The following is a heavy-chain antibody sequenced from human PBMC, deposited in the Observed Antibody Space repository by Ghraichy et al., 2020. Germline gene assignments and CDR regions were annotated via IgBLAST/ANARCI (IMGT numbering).Heavy chain of an antibody. CDR1: GGSISRSSYY. J-gene: IGHJ4*02. CDR2: LSPSGSA. D-gene: IGHD3-16*01. Sequence: SETLSLTCTVSGGSISRSSYYWNWIRQPAGKGPEWIGRLSPSGSANYNPSLRSRVTMSLDTSENQFSLRLTSVVASDTAVYYCARDRNTHGYAPFDYWGQGALVTVSS. V-gene: IGHV4-61*02. CDR3: ARDRNTHGYAPFDY.